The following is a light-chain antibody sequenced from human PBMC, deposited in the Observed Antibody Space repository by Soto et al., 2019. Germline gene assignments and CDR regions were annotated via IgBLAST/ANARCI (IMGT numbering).Light chain of an antibody. CDR1: QSISSW. CDR2: DAS. CDR3: QQYNSYLT. Sequence: DIQMTQSPSTLSASVGDRVTITCRASQSISSWLAWYQQKPGKAPKLLIYDASSLESGVPSRFSGSGSGTEFNLTISSLQPDDFGTYYCQQYNSYLTFGGGTKVEIK. V-gene: IGKV1-5*01. J-gene: IGKJ4*01.